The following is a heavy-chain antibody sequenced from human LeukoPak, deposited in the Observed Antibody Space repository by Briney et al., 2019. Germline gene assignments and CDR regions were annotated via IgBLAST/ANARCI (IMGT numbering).Heavy chain of an antibody. D-gene: IGHD6-19*01. Sequence: GGSLRLSCAASGFTFNYAWMSWVRQVPGKGLEWVGQTVSETDGGTTDYATPVKGRFTISRDDSKSTLYLQMNSLKIEDTAVYYCTTDRGSGWPFDYWGQGTLVTVSS. J-gene: IGHJ4*02. CDR1: GFTFNYAW. CDR3: TTDRGSGWPFDY. CDR2: TVSETDGGTT. V-gene: IGHV3-15*04.